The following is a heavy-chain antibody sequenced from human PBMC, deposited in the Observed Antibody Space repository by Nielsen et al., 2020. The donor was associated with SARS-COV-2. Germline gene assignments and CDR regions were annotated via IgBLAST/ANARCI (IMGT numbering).Heavy chain of an antibody. CDR1: GFTFSSYA. Sequence: GESLKISCAASGFTFSSYAMHWVRQAPGKGLEWVAVISYDGSNKYYADSVKGRFTISRDNSKNTLYPQMNSLRAEDTALYYCAKDSLWFGDLAAFDIWGQGTMVTVSS. D-gene: IGHD3-10*01. J-gene: IGHJ3*02. V-gene: IGHV3-30-3*01. CDR3: AKDSLWFGDLAAFDI. CDR2: ISYDGSNK.